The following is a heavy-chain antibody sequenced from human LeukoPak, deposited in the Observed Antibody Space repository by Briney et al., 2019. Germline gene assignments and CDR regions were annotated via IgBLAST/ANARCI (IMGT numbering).Heavy chain of an antibody. CDR3: SADRWVGATTFDY. CDR2: IVVGSGNT. CDR1: GFTFTSSA. Sequence: SVKVSFKASGFTFTSSAMQWVRQARGQRLEWIGWIVVGSGNTNYAQKFQERVTITRDMSTSTAYMELSSLRSEDTAVYYCSADRWVGATTFDYWGQGTLVTVSS. D-gene: IGHD1-26*01. V-gene: IGHV1-58*02. J-gene: IGHJ4*02.